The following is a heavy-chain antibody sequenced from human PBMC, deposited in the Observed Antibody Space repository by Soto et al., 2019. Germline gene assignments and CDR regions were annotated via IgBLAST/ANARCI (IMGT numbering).Heavy chain of an antibody. Sequence: GESLKISCQGSGYSFASYWIAWVRQLPGKDLEWMGIIYPGDSDTRYSPSLQGQVTISADKSLRTAYLQWTSLKASDTALYYCTTTRSVTRRFYNDGMLVWGPGTMLTVSS. CDR3: TTTRSVTRRFYNDGMLV. J-gene: IGHJ6*02. D-gene: IGHD5-18*01. CDR1: GYSFASYW. V-gene: IGHV5-51*01. CDR2: IYPGDSDT.